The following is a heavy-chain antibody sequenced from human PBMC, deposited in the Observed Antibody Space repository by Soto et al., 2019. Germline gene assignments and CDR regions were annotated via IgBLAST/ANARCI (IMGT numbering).Heavy chain of an antibody. V-gene: IGHV1-69*01. J-gene: IGHJ4*02. CDR2: IIPIFGTA. D-gene: IGHD6-13*01. Sequence: QVQLVQSGAEVKKPGSSVKVSCKASGGTFSTYAISWVRQAPGQGLEWMGGIIPIFGTANYAQKFQGRVTVTADDSPSTAYMELSSLRSEATALYYCARDRTAGATATRGFFDYWGQGTLVTVSS. CDR3: ARDRTAGATATRGFFDY. CDR1: GGTFSTYA.